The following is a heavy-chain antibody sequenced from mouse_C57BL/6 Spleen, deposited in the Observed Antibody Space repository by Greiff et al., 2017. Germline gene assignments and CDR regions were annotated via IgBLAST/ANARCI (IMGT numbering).Heavy chain of an antibody. D-gene: IGHD1-1*01. CDR3: ARESMTAVGGRYFDV. J-gene: IGHJ1*03. V-gene: IGHV1-64*01. CDR1: GYTFTSYW. Sequence: QVQLQQPGAELVKPGASVKLSCKASGYTFTSYWMHWVKQRPGQGLEWIGMIHPNSGSTNYNEKFKSKVTLTVDKSSTTAYMQLSSLTSEDSAVYYCARESMTAVGGRYFDVWGTGTTVTVSS. CDR2: IHPNSGST.